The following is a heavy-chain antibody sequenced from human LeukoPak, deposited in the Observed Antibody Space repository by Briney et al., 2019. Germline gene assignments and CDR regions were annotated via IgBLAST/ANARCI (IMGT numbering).Heavy chain of an antibody. Sequence: SETLSLTCAVYGGSFSGYYWSWIRQPPGKGLEWIGEINHSGSTNYNPSLKSRLTISVDTSKNQFSLKLSSVTAADTAVYYCARHNYFDGSGYYSPFGYWGQGTLVTVSS. CDR2: INHSGST. CDR1: GGSFSGYY. D-gene: IGHD3-22*01. CDR3: ARHNYFDGSGYYSPFGY. V-gene: IGHV4-34*01. J-gene: IGHJ4*02.